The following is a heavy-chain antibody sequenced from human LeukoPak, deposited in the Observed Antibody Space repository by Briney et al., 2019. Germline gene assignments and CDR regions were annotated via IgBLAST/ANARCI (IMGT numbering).Heavy chain of an antibody. D-gene: IGHD2-21*01. CDR1: GFTFGDYA. V-gene: IGHV3-49*03. J-gene: IGHJ4*02. CDR3: ARVDIAIIGRDPVDY. CDR2: IRSKTYGGAP. Sequence: PGRSLRLSCAASGFTFGDYAMSWIRQAPGKGLEWVGFIRSKTYGGAPDYGASVRGRFTIYRDDSKSIAYLQMNSLEIEDTAMYYCARVDIAIIGRDPVDYWGQGTLVTVSS.